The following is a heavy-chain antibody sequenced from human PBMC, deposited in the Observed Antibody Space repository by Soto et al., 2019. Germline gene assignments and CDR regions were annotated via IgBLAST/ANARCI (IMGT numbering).Heavy chain of an antibody. D-gene: IGHD3-22*01. CDR3: AREAYYYDSSGYDAFDI. J-gene: IGHJ3*02. V-gene: IGHV3-21*01. Sequence: PGGSLRLSCAASGFTFSSYSMNWVRQAPGKVLEWVSSISSSSSYIYYADSVKGRFTISRDNAKNSLYLQMNSLRAEDTAVYYCAREAYYYDSSGYDAFDIWGQGTMVTVSS. CDR2: ISSSSSYI. CDR1: GFTFSSYS.